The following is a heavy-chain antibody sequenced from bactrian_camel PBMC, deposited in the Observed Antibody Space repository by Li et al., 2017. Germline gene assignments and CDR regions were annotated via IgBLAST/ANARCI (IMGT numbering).Heavy chain of an antibody. J-gene: IGHJ4*01. Sequence: HVQLVESGGGSVQSGGSLRLSCAVSESTYRDSCMGWFRQAPGEQREGVAVIDRTSTPTYIDSVRGRFTISRDNVKNTLFLQLNSLKTEDTAMYYCEIGGVRGQGTQVTVS. CDR2: IDRTSTP. CDR1: ESTYRDSC. V-gene: IGHV3S53*01. CDR3: EIGGV. D-gene: IGHD5*01.